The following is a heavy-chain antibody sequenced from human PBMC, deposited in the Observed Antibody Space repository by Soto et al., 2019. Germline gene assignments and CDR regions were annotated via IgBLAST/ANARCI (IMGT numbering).Heavy chain of an antibody. CDR1: GYTFTGYY. Sequence: QVQLVQSGAEVKKPGASVKVSCKASGYTFTGYYMHWVRQAPGQGLEWMGWINPNSGGTNYAQKFQGWVTMTRDTSISTAYMELSRLRSDDTAVYYCATTRLDKAMVEAFDIWGQGTMVTVSS. D-gene: IGHD5-18*01. CDR3: ATTRLDKAMVEAFDI. J-gene: IGHJ3*02. CDR2: INPNSGGT. V-gene: IGHV1-2*04.